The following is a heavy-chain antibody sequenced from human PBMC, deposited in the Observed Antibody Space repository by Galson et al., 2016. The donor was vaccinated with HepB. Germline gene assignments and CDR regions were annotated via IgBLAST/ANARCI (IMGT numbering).Heavy chain of an antibody. Sequence: SLRLSCAASEFTFNNCPLHWVRQAPGKGLEWVAVLSHDGVTKFYADSVRARFTISRDKSKTTVYLQMDGLSAEDTAVYYCAREWELGGYFDSWGQGTLVTVSS. CDR2: LSHDGVTK. D-gene: IGHD1-26*01. CDR1: EFTFNNCP. J-gene: IGHJ4*02. V-gene: IGHV3-30-3*01. CDR3: AREWELGGYFDS.